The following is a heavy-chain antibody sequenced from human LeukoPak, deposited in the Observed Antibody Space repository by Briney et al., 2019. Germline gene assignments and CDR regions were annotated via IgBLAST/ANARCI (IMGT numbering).Heavy chain of an antibody. CDR1: GGSFSDYF. CDR3: ARFSRITWGDWGDAFDI. CDR2: IDDGGNT. J-gene: IGHJ3*02. D-gene: IGHD2-21*02. V-gene: IGHV4-34*01. Sequence: SETLSLTCSVYGGSFSDYFWSWIRQSPGKGLEWIGEIDDGGNTNYNPSLMSRVIVSMERSKKQFSLVMRSVAAADTAVYYCARFSRITWGDWGDAFDIWGQGTTVIVSS.